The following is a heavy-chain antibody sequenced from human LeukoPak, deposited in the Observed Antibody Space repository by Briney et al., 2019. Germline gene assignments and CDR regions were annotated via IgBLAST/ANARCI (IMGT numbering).Heavy chain of an antibody. Sequence: GASVKLSCKASGYTFTSYDINWMRQAPGPGLEWMGWMTPNSGNTGYAQKCKVSVTMTRNTHINPAHMNLNSLRSEDTAVYYCARGWLVARQNYFDYWGQGTLVTVSP. CDR3: ARGWLVARQNYFDY. CDR2: MTPNSGNT. D-gene: IGHD2-15*01. J-gene: IGHJ4*02. V-gene: IGHV1-8*01. CDR1: GYTFTSYD.